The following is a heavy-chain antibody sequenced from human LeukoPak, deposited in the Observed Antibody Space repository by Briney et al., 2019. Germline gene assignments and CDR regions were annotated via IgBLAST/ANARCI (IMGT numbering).Heavy chain of an antibody. CDR2: IYYSGST. V-gene: IGHV4-39*01. J-gene: IGHJ4*02. CDR1: GGSISSSGYY. CDR3: ALGQGVTPDY. Sequence: SETLSLTCTVSGGSISSSGYYWGWIRQPPGKGLEWIASIYYSGSTYYNPSLKSRVTISVDTSKNQLSLKLSSLTAADTAVYYCALGQGVTPDYWGQGTLVTVSS. D-gene: IGHD4-23*01.